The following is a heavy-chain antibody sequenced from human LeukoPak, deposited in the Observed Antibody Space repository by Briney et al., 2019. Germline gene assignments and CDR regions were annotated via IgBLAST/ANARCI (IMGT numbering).Heavy chain of an antibody. D-gene: IGHD4-17*01. V-gene: IGHV4-4*02. CDR1: GDSISSSHW. J-gene: IGHJ4*02. CDR2: IYQSGNT. Sequence: SETLSLTCAVSGDSISSSHWWTWVRQPPGKGLEWIAEIYQSGNTNYNPSLKSRVTISVDNSKRQFSLRLTSMTAADTAVYFCARSQRYGDSYRSGGDFDYWGQGTLVTVSS. CDR3: ARSQRYGDSYRSGGDFDY.